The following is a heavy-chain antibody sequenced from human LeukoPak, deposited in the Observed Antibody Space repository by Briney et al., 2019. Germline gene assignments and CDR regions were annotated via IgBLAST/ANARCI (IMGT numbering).Heavy chain of an antibody. J-gene: IGHJ4*02. V-gene: IGHV3-30*18. Sequence: GGSLRLSCAASGFTFSSYGMHWVRQAPGKALEWVAVISYDGSNKYYADSVEGRFTISRDNSKNTLYLQMNSLRAEDTAVYYCAKDKASDGFDYWGQGTLVTVSS. CDR2: ISYDGSNK. CDR3: AKDKASDGFDY. CDR1: GFTFSSYG. D-gene: IGHD2-8*01.